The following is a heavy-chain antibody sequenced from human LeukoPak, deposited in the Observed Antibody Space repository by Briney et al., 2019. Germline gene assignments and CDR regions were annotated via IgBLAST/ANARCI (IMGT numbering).Heavy chain of an antibody. Sequence: PSETLSLTCTVSGGSISSSSYYWGWIRQPPGKGLEWIGIIYYSGSTYYNPSLKSRLTISVDTSKNQFSLKLSSVTATDTAVYYCARRGYCSSTSCYEYWFDPLGQGTLVTVSS. J-gene: IGHJ5*02. CDR2: IYYSGST. CDR3: ARRGYCSSTSCYEYWFDP. V-gene: IGHV4-39*01. D-gene: IGHD2-2*01. CDR1: GGSISSSSYY.